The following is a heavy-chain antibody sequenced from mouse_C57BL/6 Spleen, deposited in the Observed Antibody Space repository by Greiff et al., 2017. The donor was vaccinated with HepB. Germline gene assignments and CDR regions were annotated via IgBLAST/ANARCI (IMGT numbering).Heavy chain of an antibody. CDR3: ARGVNWDGFAY. J-gene: IGHJ3*01. Sequence: EVQVVESGGGLVKPGGSLKLSCAASGFTFSDYGMHWVRQAPEKGLEWVAYISSGSSTIYYADTVKGRFTISRDNAKNTLFLQMTSLRSEDTAMYYCARGVNWDGFAYWGQGTLVTVSA. CDR2: ISSGSSTI. V-gene: IGHV5-17*01. CDR1: GFTFSDYG. D-gene: IGHD4-1*01.